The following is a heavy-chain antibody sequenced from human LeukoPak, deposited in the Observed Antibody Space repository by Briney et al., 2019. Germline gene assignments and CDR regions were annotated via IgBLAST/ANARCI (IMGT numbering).Heavy chain of an antibody. Sequence: GESLKISCAASGFTFSGYSMNWVRRAPGKGLDWVSSISSSSSYIYYADSVKGRFTISRDNAKNSLYLQMNSLRAEDTAVYYCASAYFSGSSPNLGGYWGQGTLVTVSS. D-gene: IGHD1-26*01. CDR2: ISSSSSYI. CDR1: GFTFSGYS. V-gene: IGHV3-21*01. CDR3: ASAYFSGSSPNLGGY. J-gene: IGHJ4*02.